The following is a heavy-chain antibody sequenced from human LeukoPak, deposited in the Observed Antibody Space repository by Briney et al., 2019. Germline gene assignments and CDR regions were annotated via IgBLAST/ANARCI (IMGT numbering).Heavy chain of an antibody. CDR2: IYYSGST. V-gene: IGHV4-59*12. CDR1: GGSISSYY. Sequence: SETLSLTCTVSGGSISSYYWSWIRQPPGKGLEWIGYIYYSGSTNYNPSLESRVTISVDTSKNQFSLKLSSVTAADTAVYYCARDLRRLQLGFNYWGQGTLVTVSS. D-gene: IGHD5-24*01. CDR3: ARDLRRLQLGFNY. J-gene: IGHJ4*02.